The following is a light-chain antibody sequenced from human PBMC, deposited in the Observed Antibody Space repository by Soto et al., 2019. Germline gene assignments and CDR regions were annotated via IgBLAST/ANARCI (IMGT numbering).Light chain of an antibody. CDR2: GNS. J-gene: IGLJ2*01. CDR3: QSYDSSLSGLL. Sequence: QSVLTQPPSVSGAPGQRVTISCTGSSSNIGAGYDVHWYQQLPGTAPKLLIYGNSNRPSGVPDRFSGSKSGTSASLAITGLQAEDEADYSCQSYDSSLSGLLFGGGTKVTVL. CDR1: SSNIGAGYD. V-gene: IGLV1-40*01.